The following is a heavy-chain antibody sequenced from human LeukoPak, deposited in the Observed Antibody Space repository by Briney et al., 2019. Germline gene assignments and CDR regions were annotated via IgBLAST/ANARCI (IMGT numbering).Heavy chain of an antibody. V-gene: IGHV1-2*02. CDR3: ARGPYTSDGSGFYYYYMDV. CDR2: INPNSGGT. J-gene: IGHJ6*03. CDR1: GYTFTGYY. Sequence: GASVKVSCKASGYTFTGYYMHWVRQAPGQGLEWMGWINPNSGGTNYAQKFQGRVTMTRDTSISTAYMELSRLRSDDTAVYYCARGPYTSDGSGFYYYYMDVWGKGTIVTVSS. D-gene: IGHD6-25*01.